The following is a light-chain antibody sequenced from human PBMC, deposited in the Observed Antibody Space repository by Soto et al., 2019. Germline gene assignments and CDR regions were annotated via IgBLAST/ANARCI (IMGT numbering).Light chain of an antibody. CDR2: DVN. Sequence: QSVLTQPASVSGSPGPSITISCTGTSSDVGGYIYVSWYQQHPGKAPKLMIYDVNNRPSGVSNRFSGSKSGNTASLTISGLQAEDEADYYCSSYTTSSSYVSGTGTKLTVL. J-gene: IGLJ1*01. V-gene: IGLV2-14*01. CDR3: SSYTTSSSYV. CDR1: SSDVGGYIY.